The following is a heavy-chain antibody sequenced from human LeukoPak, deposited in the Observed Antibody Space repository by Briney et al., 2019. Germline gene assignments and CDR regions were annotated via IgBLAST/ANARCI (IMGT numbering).Heavy chain of an antibody. J-gene: IGHJ4*02. CDR3: LTKSSGYYYLRGSY. V-gene: IGHV3-23*01. CDR2: ISGSGGST. CDR1: GFTFSSYA. D-gene: IGHD3-22*01. Sequence: GGSLRLSCAASGFTFSSYAMSWVRQAPGKGLEWVSAISGSGGSTYYADSVKGRFTISRDNSKNTLYLQVNSLRAEDTAVYYCLTKSSGYYYLRGSYWGQGTLVTVSS.